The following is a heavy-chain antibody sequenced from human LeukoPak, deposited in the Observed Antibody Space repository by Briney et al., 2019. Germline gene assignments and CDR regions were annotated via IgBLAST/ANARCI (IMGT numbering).Heavy chain of an antibody. V-gene: IGHV3-23*01. Sequence: GGSLRLSCAASGFTFSSYAMTWVRQAPGKGLEWVTVISGSGGSTYYADSVRGRLTISRDNSNNTLYLQMNRLSAEDTAVYYCAKGPASFAVGATPFDYWGQGTLVTVSS. J-gene: IGHJ4*02. CDR1: GFTFSSYA. CDR3: AKGPASFAVGATPFDY. D-gene: IGHD1-26*01. CDR2: ISGSGGST.